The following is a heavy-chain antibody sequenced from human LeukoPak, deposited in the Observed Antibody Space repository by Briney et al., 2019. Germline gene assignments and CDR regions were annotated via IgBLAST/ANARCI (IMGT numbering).Heavy chain of an antibody. CDR2: IKPDGSEK. Sequence: GGSLRLSCAASGSTFSGYWMTWVRQAPGKGLEWVANIKPDGSEKFYVDSVKGRFTISRDNAKNSLYLQMNSLRVEDTAVYHCARSEAGGTYWGQGTPVTVSS. CDR3: ARSEAGGTY. V-gene: IGHV3-7*01. D-gene: IGHD3-16*01. CDR1: GSTFSGYW. J-gene: IGHJ4*02.